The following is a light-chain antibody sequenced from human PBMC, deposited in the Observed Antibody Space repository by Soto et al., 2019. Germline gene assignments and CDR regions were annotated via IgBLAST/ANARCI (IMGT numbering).Light chain of an antibody. J-gene: IGLJ2*01. CDR1: SSDVGGYNY. CDR2: DVS. Sequence: QSALTQPASVSGSPGQSITISCTGTSSDVGGYNYVSWYQQHPGKAPKLMIYDVSNRPSGVSDRFSGSKSGNSASLTISGLQAEDEADYYCSSYKSSSTYAVFGGGTKLTVL. V-gene: IGLV2-14*01. CDR3: SSYKSSSTYAV.